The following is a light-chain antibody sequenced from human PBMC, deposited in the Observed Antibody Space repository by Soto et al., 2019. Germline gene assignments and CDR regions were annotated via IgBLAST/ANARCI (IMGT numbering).Light chain of an antibody. CDR2: EVS. Sequence: QSVLTQPASVSGSPGQSITVSCTGTSSDVGGYNSVSWYQQHPGKPPKLIIYEVSNRPSGVSDRFSGSKSGNTASLTISGLQAEDEADYYCSSYTSTSTYVFATGTQVTLL. CDR1: SSDVGGYNS. J-gene: IGLJ1*01. V-gene: IGLV2-14*03. CDR3: SSYTSTSTYV.